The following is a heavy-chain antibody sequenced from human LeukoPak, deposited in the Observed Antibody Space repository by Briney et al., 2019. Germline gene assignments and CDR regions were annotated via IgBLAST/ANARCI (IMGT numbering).Heavy chain of an antibody. D-gene: IGHD3-10*01. CDR1: GGSISSSSYY. V-gene: IGHV4-39*01. Sequence: SETLSLTCAVSGGSISSSSYYWGWIRQPPGKGLEWIGSIYYSGSTYYNPSLKSRVTISVDTSKNQFSLKLSSVTAADTAVYYCARGSMVRGAKGAFDIWGQGTMVTVSS. CDR3: ARGSMVRGAKGAFDI. CDR2: IYYSGST. J-gene: IGHJ3*02.